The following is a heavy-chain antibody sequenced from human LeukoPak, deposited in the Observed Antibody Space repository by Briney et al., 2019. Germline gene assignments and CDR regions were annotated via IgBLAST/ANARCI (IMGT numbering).Heavy chain of an antibody. CDR2: IYYSGRT. J-gene: IGHJ4*02. Sequence: SETLSLTCTVSGGSISTYYWSWIRQPPGKGLEWIGTIYYSGRTYYNPSLKSRVTISVDTSKNQFSLNLNSVTAADTAVYYCARTHSSSWINFDYWGQGTLVTVSS. CDR3: ARTHSSSWINFDY. D-gene: IGHD6-13*01. CDR1: GGSISTYY. V-gene: IGHV4-59*12.